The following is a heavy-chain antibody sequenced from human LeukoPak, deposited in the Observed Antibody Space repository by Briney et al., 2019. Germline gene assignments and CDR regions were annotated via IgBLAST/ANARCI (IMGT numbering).Heavy chain of an antibody. V-gene: IGHV3-21*06. CDR2: ISSGSSFI. J-gene: IGHJ6*03. D-gene: IGHD3-9*01. Sequence: GGSLRLSCGDSGFTLSSYSMNWVRQAPGKGLEWVSSISSGSSFIYYADSVKGRFTISRDNAKNSLYLQMNSLRAEDTAMYYCARDSHKYDILTGYYYYYYYMDVWGKGTTVTVSS. CDR3: ARDSHKYDILTGYYYYYYYMDV. CDR1: GFTLSSYS.